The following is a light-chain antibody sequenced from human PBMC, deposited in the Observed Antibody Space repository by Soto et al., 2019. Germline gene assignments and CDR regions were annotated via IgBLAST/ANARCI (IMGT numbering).Light chain of an antibody. J-gene: IGLJ2*01. CDR1: SSDVGGYNY. CDR2: DVS. Sequence: QSVLTQPASVSGSPGQSITISCTGTSSDVGGYNYVFWYQQHPGKAPKLMIYDVSNRPSGLSNRFSGSKSGNTASLTISGLQAEDEADYYCSSYTSSSTVVFGGGTKLTVL. CDR3: SSYTSSSTVV. V-gene: IGLV2-14*01.